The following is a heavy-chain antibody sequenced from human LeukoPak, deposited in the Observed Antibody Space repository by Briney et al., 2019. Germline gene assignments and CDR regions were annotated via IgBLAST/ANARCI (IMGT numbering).Heavy chain of an antibody. J-gene: IGHJ4*02. CDR1: GFTFSSYS. V-gene: IGHV3-21*01. Sequence: PGGSLRLSCAASGFTFSSYSMNWVRQAPGKGLEWVSSISSSSSYIYYADSVKGRFTISRDNAKNSLYLQMNSLRAEDTAVYYCARDGGYCSSTSCYDYFDYWGQGTRVTVSS. CDR2: ISSSSSYI. D-gene: IGHD2-2*01. CDR3: ARDGGYCSSTSCYDYFDY.